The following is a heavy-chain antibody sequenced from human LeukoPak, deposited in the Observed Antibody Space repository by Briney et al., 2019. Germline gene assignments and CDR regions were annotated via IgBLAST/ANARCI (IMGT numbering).Heavy chain of an antibody. J-gene: IGHJ5*02. CDR2: IYTSGST. D-gene: IGHD5-12*01. Sequence: SETLSLTCTVSGGSISSYYWSWIRQPAGKGLEWIGRIYTSGSTNYNPSLKSRVTMSVDTSKNQFSLKLRSVTAAHTAVYYCARDSPGAGYSGYDSFFWFDPWGQGTLVPVSS. CDR3: ARDSPGAGYSGYDSFFWFDP. CDR1: GGSISSYY. V-gene: IGHV4-4*07.